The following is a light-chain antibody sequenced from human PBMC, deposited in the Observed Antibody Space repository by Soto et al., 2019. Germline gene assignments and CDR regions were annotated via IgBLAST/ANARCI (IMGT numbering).Light chain of an antibody. Sequence: DIQMTQSPSTLSASVGDRVTITCRASQSINNWVAWYQQKPGKAPKLLIYKASGLESGVPSRFSGSGSGTEFTLTISSLQPDDFGTYYCQQYNTYLWTFGQGTKVEIK. V-gene: IGKV1-5*03. CDR3: QQYNTYLWT. J-gene: IGKJ1*01. CDR1: QSINNW. CDR2: KAS.